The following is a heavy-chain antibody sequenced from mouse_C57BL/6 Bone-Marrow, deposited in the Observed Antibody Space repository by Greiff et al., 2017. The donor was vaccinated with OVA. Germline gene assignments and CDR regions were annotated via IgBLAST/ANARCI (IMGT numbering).Heavy chain of an antibody. V-gene: IGHV1-7*01. Sequence: QVHVKQSGAELAKPGASVKLSCKASGYTFTSYWMHWVKQRPGQGLEWIGYINPSSGYTKYNQKFKDKATLTADNSSSTAYMQLSSLTYEDAAVYYCASSLYSKNAMDYWGQGTSVTVSS. CDR2: INPSSGYT. CDR3: ASSLYSKNAMDY. J-gene: IGHJ4*01. D-gene: IGHD2-5*01. CDR1: GYTFTSYW.